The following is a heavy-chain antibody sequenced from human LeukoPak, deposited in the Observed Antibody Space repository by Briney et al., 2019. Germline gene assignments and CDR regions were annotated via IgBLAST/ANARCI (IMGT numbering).Heavy chain of an antibody. Sequence: GGSLRLSCAASGFTFSDYYMTWIRQAPGKGLEWVSYITSSGSSIYYTDSVKGRFTISRDNAKNSLYLQMNSLRAEDTAVYYCARDRGGRALDIWGQGTMVTVSS. CDR1: GFTFSDYY. V-gene: IGHV3-11*01. CDR2: ITSSGSSI. CDR3: ARDRGGRALDI. D-gene: IGHD3-16*01. J-gene: IGHJ3*02.